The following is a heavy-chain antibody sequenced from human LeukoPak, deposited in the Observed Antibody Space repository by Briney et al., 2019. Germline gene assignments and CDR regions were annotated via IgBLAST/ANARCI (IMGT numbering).Heavy chain of an antibody. Sequence: ASVKVSCKASGYTFTSYYMHRVRQAPGQGLEWMGIINPSGGSTSYAQKFQGRVTMTRDTSTSTVYMELSSLRSEDTAVYYCARQWIQNYYFDCWGQGTLVTVSS. CDR3: ARQWIQNYYFDC. J-gene: IGHJ4*02. D-gene: IGHD5-18*01. V-gene: IGHV1-46*01. CDR2: INPSGGST. CDR1: GYTFTSYY.